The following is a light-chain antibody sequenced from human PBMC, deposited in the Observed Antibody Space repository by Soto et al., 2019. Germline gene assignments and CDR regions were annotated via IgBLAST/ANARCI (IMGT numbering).Light chain of an antibody. CDR3: QQYNNWPFS. CDR1: QGVTTN. J-gene: IGKJ5*01. V-gene: IGKV3-15*01. CDR2: DVS. Sequence: EIIMPQSTGTLSVSPGERATLSCRAAQGVTTNFAWYQQKSGQSPRLLIYDVSNRATGVPARFSGSGSETDFTLTISGLRSEDSAIYFCQQYNNWPFSFGQGTRLEIK.